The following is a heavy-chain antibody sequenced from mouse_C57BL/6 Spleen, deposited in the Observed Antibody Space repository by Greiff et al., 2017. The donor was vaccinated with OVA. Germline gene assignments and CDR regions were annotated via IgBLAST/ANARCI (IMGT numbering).Heavy chain of an antibody. CDR2: IRNKANGYTT. CDR1: GFTFTDYY. CDR3: ASLYGSSPYYAMDY. Sequence: EVMLVESGGGLVQPGGSLSLSCAASGFTFTDYYMSWVRQPPGKALEWLGFIRNKANGYTTEYSASVKGRFTISRDNSQSILYLQMNALRAEDSATYYWASLYGSSPYYAMDYWGQGTSVTVSS. J-gene: IGHJ4*01. D-gene: IGHD1-1*01. V-gene: IGHV7-3*01.